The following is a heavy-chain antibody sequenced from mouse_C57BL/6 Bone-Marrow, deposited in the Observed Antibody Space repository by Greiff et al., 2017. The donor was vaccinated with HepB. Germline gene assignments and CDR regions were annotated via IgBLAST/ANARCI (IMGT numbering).Heavy chain of an antibody. Sequence: EVKLQESGPVLVKPGASVKMSCKASGYTFTDYYMNWVKQSHGKSLEWIGVINPYNGGTSYNQKFKGKATLTVDKSSSTAYMELNSLTSEDSAVYYCAREEDYGSSFDYWGQGTTLTVSS. D-gene: IGHD1-1*01. V-gene: IGHV1-19*01. CDR3: AREEDYGSSFDY. CDR1: GYTFTDYY. CDR2: INPYNGGT. J-gene: IGHJ2*01.